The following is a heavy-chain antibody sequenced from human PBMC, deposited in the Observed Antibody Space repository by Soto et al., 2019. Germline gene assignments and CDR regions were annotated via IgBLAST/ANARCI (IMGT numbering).Heavy chain of an antibody. D-gene: IGHD6-19*01. Sequence: EVQLVESGGGLIQPGGSLRLSCAASGFTVSSKYMTWVPQAPGKGLEWVSVIYGGGTTYYADSVKGRFTISSDNSTKTLYHKMNSLRAEDTAVYYCVQTTGWPGFDFWGQGTLVTVSS. CDR1: GFTVSSKY. J-gene: IGHJ4*02. CDR2: IYGGGTT. V-gene: IGHV3-53*01. CDR3: VQTTGWPGFDF.